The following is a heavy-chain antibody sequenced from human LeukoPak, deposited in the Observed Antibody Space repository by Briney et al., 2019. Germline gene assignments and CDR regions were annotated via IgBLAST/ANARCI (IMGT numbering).Heavy chain of an antibody. J-gene: IGHJ4*02. Sequence: KPSETLSLTCAVYGGSFSDYYWSWIRQPPGKGLEWIGEINHSGGTNYTPSLKSRVTISVDTSKNQFSLKLSSVTAADTAVYYCARNSGYDWGVLDYWGQGTLVTVSS. CDR3: ARNSGYDWGVLDY. D-gene: IGHD5-12*01. CDR2: INHSGGT. V-gene: IGHV4-34*01. CDR1: GGSFSDYY.